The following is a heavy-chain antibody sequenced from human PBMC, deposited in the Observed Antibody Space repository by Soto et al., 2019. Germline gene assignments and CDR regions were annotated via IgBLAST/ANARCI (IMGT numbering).Heavy chain of an antibody. CDR1: GFTFSNAW. CDR2: IKSKTDGGTT. CDR3: TTDGTGATSGSIDY. J-gene: IGHJ4*02. D-gene: IGHD1-1*01. Sequence: EVQLVESGGGLVKPGGSLRLSCAASGFTFSNAWMNWVRQAPGKGLEWVGRIKSKTDGGTTDYAAPVKGRFTISRDDSKNTLYLQMNSMKTEDTAVYYCTTDGTGATSGSIDYWGQGTLVTVSS. V-gene: IGHV3-15*07.